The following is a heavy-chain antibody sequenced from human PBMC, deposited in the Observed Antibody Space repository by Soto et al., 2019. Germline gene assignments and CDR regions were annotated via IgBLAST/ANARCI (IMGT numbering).Heavy chain of an antibody. CDR2: ISNSGST. J-gene: IGHJ4*02. V-gene: IGHV4-30-4*01. CDR3: ATESGSTYGYFDH. Sequence: SETLSLTCTVSGGSVTSDEDYWTWIRQSPGKGLEWIGYISNSGSTGYNPSLKTRLSMSVDRSKNQFTLRLTSVTAADTAVYFCATESGSTYGYFDHWGQGTQVTV. D-gene: IGHD5-18*01. CDR1: GGSVTSDEDY.